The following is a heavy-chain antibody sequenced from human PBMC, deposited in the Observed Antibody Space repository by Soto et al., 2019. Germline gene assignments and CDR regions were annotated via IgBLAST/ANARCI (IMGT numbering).Heavy chain of an antibody. CDR3: ARSRHSSSSPDY. Sequence: SETLSLTCTVSGGSISSYYWSWIRQPAGKGLEWIGRIYTSGSTNYNPSLKSRVTMSVDTSKNQFSLKLSSVTAADTAVYHCARSRHSSSSPDYWGQGTLVTVSS. V-gene: IGHV4-4*07. CDR2: IYTSGST. CDR1: GGSISSYY. J-gene: IGHJ4*02. D-gene: IGHD6-6*01.